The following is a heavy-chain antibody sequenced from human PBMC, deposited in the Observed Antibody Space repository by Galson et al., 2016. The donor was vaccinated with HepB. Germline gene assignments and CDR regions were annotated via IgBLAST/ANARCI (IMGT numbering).Heavy chain of an antibody. CDR1: GFTFSSYW. Sequence: SLRLSCAASGFTFSSYWMSWVRQAPGKGLEWVANIKEDGSEKYYVDSVKGRFTISRDNAKNSLYLQMNSLRPDDTAFYYCTKGLPYGTTWVGAFDYWGQGVLVTVSS. CDR2: IKEDGSEK. J-gene: IGHJ4*02. D-gene: IGHD3-10*01. V-gene: IGHV3-7*03. CDR3: TKGLPYGTTWVGAFDY.